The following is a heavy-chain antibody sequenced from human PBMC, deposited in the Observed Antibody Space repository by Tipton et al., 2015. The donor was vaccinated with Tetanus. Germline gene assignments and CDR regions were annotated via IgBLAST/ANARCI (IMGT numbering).Heavy chain of an antibody. CDR2: ISSAGSPI. D-gene: IGHD3-16*02. CDR1: GFTFNRYR. CDR3: ARAPGGGSYHMDF. V-gene: IGHV3-48*02. J-gene: IGHJ4*02. Sequence: SLRLSCAASGFTFNRYRMNWVRQPPGKGLEWISYISSAGSPIYFADSVEGRFTISRDNAKNLLYLQMHNLRDEDTAVYYCARAPGGGSYHMDFWGQGTLVAVSP.